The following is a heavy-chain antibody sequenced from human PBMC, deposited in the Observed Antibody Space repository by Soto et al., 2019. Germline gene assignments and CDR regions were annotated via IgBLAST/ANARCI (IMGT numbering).Heavy chain of an antibody. CDR2: ISYDGRNN. CDR1: GFTLSSYA. D-gene: IGHD6-19*01. Sequence: QVQLVESGGGVVQPGRSLRLSCAAYGFTLSSYARHWVRQAPGKVLEWVAVISYDGRNNYYADSVKGRFDISRDNSKKTLYLQMTSLRAEDTAVYYCARGAVRDGLKWFDPWGQGTLVTVSS. J-gene: IGHJ5*02. V-gene: IGHV3-30*09. CDR3: ARGAVRDGLKWFDP.